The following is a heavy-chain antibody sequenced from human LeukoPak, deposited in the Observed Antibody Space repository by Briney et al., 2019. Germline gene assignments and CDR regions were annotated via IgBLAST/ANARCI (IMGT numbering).Heavy chain of an antibody. J-gene: IGHJ6*02. CDR1: GFTFSSYA. CDR2: ISGSGGST. CDR3: ARNNGMDV. Sequence: GGSLRLSRAASGFTFSSYAMSWVRQAPGKGLEWVSAISGSGGSTYYADSVKGRFTISRDNSKNTLYLQMNSLRAEDTALYHCARNNGMDVWGQGTTVIVSS. V-gene: IGHV3-23*01.